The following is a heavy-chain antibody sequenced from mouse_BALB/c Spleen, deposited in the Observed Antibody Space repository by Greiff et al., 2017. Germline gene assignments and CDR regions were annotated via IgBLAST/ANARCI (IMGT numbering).Heavy chain of an antibody. CDR3: TRFDYDGFDY. Sequence: EVKLMESGGGLVQPGGSMKLSCVASGFTFSNYWMNWVRQSPEKGLEWVAEIRLKSNNYATHYAESVKGRFTISRDDSKSSVYLQMNNLRAEDTGIYYCTRFDYDGFDYWGQGTTLTVSS. D-gene: IGHD2-4*01. CDR2: IRLKSNNYAT. J-gene: IGHJ2*01. V-gene: IGHV6-6*02. CDR1: GFTFSNYW.